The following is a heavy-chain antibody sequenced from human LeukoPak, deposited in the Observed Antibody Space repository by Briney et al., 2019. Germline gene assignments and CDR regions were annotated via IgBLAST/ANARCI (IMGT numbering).Heavy chain of an antibody. D-gene: IGHD1-14*01. CDR1: GYTFTSYG. Sequence: VASVKVSCKASGYTFTSYGISWVRQAPGQGLEWMGWISAYNGNTNYAQKLRGRVTMTTDTSTSTAYMELRSLRSDDTAVYYCARDYHGGPDAFDIWGQGTMVTVSS. J-gene: IGHJ3*02. CDR3: ARDYHGGPDAFDI. V-gene: IGHV1-18*01. CDR2: ISAYNGNT.